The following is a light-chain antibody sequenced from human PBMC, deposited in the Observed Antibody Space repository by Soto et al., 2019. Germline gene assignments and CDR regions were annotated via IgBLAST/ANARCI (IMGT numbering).Light chain of an antibody. J-gene: IGKJ1*01. CDR1: QTITRW. V-gene: IGKV1-5*01. CDR3: QPYHTFWT. Sequence: DIQMTQSPSTLSASVGDRVTIACRANQTITRWLAWYQQKPGKAPKLLIFDASTLESGVPSRFSGSGYGTEFTLTISSLQPEDFATYYCQPYHTFWTFGQGTTVEVK. CDR2: DAS.